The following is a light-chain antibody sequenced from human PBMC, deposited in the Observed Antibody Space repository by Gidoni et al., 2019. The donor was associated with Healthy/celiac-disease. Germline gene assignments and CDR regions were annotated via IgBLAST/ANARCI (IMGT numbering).Light chain of an antibody. CDR2: AAS. CDR3: QQSYSTPPYT. J-gene: IGKJ2*01. V-gene: IGKV1-39*01. CDR1: QSISSY. Sequence: DIQMTQSPSSLSASVGDRVTITCRASQSISSYLNWYQQKPGKAPKLLIYAASSLQSWVPSRFSGSGSGTDFTLTISSLQPEDFATYYCQQSYSTPPYTFGQXTKLEIK.